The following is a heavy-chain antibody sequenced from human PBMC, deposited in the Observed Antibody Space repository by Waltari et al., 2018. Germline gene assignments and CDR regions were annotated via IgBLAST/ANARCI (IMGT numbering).Heavy chain of an antibody. Sequence: QVQLVQSGAEVKKPGSSVKVSCKASGGTFSSYAISWVRQAPGQGLEWMGRIIPIFGTANYAQKFQGRVTITADKSTSTAYMELSSLRSEDTAVYYCARGERYCSGGSCYRFDYWGQGTLVTVSS. D-gene: IGHD2-15*01. CDR2: IIPIFGTA. V-gene: IGHV1-69*08. J-gene: IGHJ4*02. CDR1: GGTFSSYA. CDR3: ARGERYCSGGSCYRFDY.